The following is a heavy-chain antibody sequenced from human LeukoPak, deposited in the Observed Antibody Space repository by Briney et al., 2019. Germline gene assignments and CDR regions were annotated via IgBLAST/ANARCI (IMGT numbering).Heavy chain of an antibody. CDR1: GGSISGNY. CDR2: IFSSGSS. D-gene: IGHD3-16*02. V-gene: IGHV4-59*08. J-gene: IGHJ4*02. Sequence: SETLSLTCTVSGGSISGNYWIWIRQPPGKGLEWIGYIFSSGSSNFNPSLKSRVTISVDTSRNQFSLRLSSVTAADTAVYYCARQPHPANYDYVWGSYRYDSDLFDYCDQGTLVTVSS. CDR3: ARQPHPANYDYVWGSYRYDSDLFDY.